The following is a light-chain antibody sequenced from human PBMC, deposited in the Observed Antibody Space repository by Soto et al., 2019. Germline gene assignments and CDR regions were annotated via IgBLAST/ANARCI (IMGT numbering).Light chain of an antibody. CDR2: EAS. J-gene: IGKJ4*01. V-gene: IGKV1-5*03. CDR3: QHFLNYPLT. CDR1: QRVSSW. Sequence: DIQMTQSPSTLSASVGDRVTLTCRASQRVSSWLAWYQQQPGKAPQLLLYEASILQSWAPSRFSGSGSGTKFPLTISSLQPDDFATYYFQHFLNYPLTFGGGTKVDI.